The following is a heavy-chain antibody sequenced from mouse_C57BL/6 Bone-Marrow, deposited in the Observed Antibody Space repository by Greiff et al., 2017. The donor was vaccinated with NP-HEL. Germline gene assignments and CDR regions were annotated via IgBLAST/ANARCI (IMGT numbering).Heavy chain of an antibody. V-gene: IGHV1-26*01. J-gene: IGHJ3*01. D-gene: IGHD1-1*01. Sequence: EVQLQQSGPELVKPGASVKISCKASGYTFTDYYMNWVKQSHGKSLEWIGDINPNNGGTSYNQKFKGKASLTVDKSSSTAYMELRSLTSEDSAVYYCANRPIYYYGSSYSAWFAYWGQGTLVTVSA. CDR1: GYTFTDYY. CDR2: INPNNGGT. CDR3: ANRPIYYYGSSYSAWFAY.